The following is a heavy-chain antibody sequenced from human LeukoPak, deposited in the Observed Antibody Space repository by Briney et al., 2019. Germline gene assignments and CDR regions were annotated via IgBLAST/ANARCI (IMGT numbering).Heavy chain of an antibody. Sequence: GGSLRLSCAPSGFVFSSYNMNWVRQAPGKGLEWLSHISTSGGKTFYADTVKGRFTISRDNARNSLYLQMNSLRDEDTAVYCCVVSGSYRFDHWGEETQVTVSS. J-gene: IGHJ4*02. V-gene: IGHV3-48*02. CDR3: VVSGSYRFDH. CDR1: GFVFSSYN. CDR2: ISTSGGKT. D-gene: IGHD1-26*01.